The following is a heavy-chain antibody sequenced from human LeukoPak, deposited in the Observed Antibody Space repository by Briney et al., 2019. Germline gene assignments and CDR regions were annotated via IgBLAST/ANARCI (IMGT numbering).Heavy chain of an antibody. V-gene: IGHV7-4-1*02. D-gene: IGHD4-23*01. CDR2: INTNTGNP. Sequence: EASVKVSCKASGYTFTSYAMNWVRQAPGQGLEWMGWINTNTGNPTYAQGFTGRFVFSLDTSVSTAYLQISSLKAEDTAVYYCARDGGGNFQSPYYYYYMDVWGKGTTVTVSS. CDR3: ARDGGGNFQSPYYYYYMDV. J-gene: IGHJ6*03. CDR1: GYTFTSYA.